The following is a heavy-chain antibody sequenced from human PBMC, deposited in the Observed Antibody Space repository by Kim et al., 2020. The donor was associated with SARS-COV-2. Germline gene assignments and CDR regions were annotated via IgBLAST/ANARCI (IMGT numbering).Heavy chain of an antibody. J-gene: IGHJ4*02. V-gene: IGHV3-74*01. CDR3: ATAIIGTNTFDS. Sequence: YADSVKGRFTISRDNAKNTLYLQMNSLRADDTAVYYCATAIIGTNTFDSWGQGILVTVSS. D-gene: IGHD1-7*01.